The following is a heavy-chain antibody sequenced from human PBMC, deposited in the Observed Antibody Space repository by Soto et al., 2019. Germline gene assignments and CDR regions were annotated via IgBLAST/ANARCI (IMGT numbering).Heavy chain of an antibody. J-gene: IGHJ4*02. CDR1: GFTFRSAW. CDR3: CTGVGMVRSWALAY. CDR2: IKSKTDGGTT. Sequence: EVRLMESGGGLVKPGGSLRVSCAASGFTFRSAWMFWVRQAPGKGPEWVGRIKSKTDGGTTDYTTRVKDRFNISREDSKNTLYLEMSCLDIEDTAVYYCCTGVGMVRSWALAYWGQGVLVTVSS. V-gene: IGHV3-15*07. D-gene: IGHD3-10*01.